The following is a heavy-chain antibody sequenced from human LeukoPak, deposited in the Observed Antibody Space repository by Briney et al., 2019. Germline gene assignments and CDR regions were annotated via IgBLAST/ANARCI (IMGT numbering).Heavy chain of an antibody. D-gene: IGHD3-16*01. CDR1: GYTFTDHW. CDR3: VRLWDSSFDY. Sequence: GESLKISCKTSGYTFTDHWIGWVRQMPGKGLEWMGVIYPIDSDSKYSPSFQGQVTISADKSINTAYLQWSSLKASDTGVYYCVRLWDSSFDYWGQGTLVTVSS. J-gene: IGHJ4*02. CDR2: IYPIDSDS. V-gene: IGHV5-51*01.